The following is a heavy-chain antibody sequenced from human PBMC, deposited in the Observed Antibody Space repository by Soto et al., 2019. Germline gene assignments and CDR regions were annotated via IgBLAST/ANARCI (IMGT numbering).Heavy chain of an antibody. CDR2: ISGTGANT. V-gene: IGHV3-23*01. CDR3: AKEHLSGYTYSYLN. Sequence: GGSLRLSCAASGFAFSSYAMTWVRQAPGKGLEWVSGISGTGANTYYADSVKGRFTISRINSKDTLYLQLNSLGAEDTAVYFCAKEHLSGYTYSYLNWGQGTLVTVSS. CDR1: GFAFSSYA. J-gene: IGHJ4*02. D-gene: IGHD5-18*01.